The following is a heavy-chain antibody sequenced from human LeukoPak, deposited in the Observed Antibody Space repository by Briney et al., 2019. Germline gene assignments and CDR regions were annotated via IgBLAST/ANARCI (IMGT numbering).Heavy chain of an antibody. CDR1: GFTFSSYE. CDR2: ISGSGSAI. D-gene: IGHD5-24*01. CDR3: ARDDLEMASSAFDI. Sequence: GGSLRLSCAASGFTFSSYEMNWVRQAPGKGLEWGSYISGSGSAIYYSDSVKGRFTISRDNAKNSLYLQMNSLRAEDTALYYCARDDLEMASSAFDIWGQGTMVTVSS. V-gene: IGHV3-48*03. J-gene: IGHJ3*02.